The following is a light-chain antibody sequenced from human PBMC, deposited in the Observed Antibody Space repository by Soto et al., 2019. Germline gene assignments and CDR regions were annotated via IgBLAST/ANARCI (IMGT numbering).Light chain of an antibody. Sequence: EIVMTQSPATLSVSPGERPTLSCRASQSVSSNLGWYQQKRGQPPRLLIYGASTRATGIPARFSGSGSGTEFTLTINSLQSEDFAVYYCQQYNNWPLTFGGGTKVEIK. CDR1: QSVSSN. J-gene: IGKJ4*01. CDR2: GAS. CDR3: QQYNNWPLT. V-gene: IGKV3-15*01.